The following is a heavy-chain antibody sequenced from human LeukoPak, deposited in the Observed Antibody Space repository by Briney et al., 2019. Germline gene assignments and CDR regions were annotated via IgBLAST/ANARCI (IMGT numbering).Heavy chain of an antibody. CDR1: GFTFSSYA. CDR3: AKGSSSSGYYYYYGMDV. Sequence: GGSLRLSCAASGFTFSSYAMSWVRQVPGKGLEWVSAISGSGGSTYYADSVKGRFTISRDNSKNTLYLQMNSLRAEDTAVYYCAKGSSSSGYYYYYGMDVWGQGTTVTVSS. CDR2: ISGSGGST. D-gene: IGHD6-6*01. V-gene: IGHV3-23*01. J-gene: IGHJ6*02.